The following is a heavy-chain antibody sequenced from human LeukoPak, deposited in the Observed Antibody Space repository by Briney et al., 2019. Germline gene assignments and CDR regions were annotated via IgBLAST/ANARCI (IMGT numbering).Heavy chain of an antibody. CDR3: AKGVVGGSGRINWFDP. CDR1: GFTFSSYA. V-gene: IGHV3-23*01. CDR2: ISGSGGAT. Sequence: GGSLRLSCAASGFTFSSYAMSWVRQAPGKGLEWVSAISGSGGATYYADTVRGRFTLSRDTSKNMLYLQMNSLRAEDTAVYYCAKGVVGGSGRINWFDPWGQGTLVTVSS. J-gene: IGHJ5*02. D-gene: IGHD3-10*01.